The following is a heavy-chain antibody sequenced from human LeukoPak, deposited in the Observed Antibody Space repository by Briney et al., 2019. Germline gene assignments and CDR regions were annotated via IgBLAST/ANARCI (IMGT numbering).Heavy chain of an antibody. Sequence: GGSLRLSCAASGFTFSNYWMYWVRQAPGKGLVLVSRINSDGKTTNYADSVKGRFTISRDNSKNTLYLQMNSLRAEDTAVYYCAKDLVWGYYYDSSGLDDAFDIWGQGTMVTVSS. CDR1: GFTFSNYW. CDR3: AKDLVWGYYYDSSGLDDAFDI. V-gene: IGHV3-74*01. J-gene: IGHJ3*02. CDR2: INSDGKTT. D-gene: IGHD3-22*01.